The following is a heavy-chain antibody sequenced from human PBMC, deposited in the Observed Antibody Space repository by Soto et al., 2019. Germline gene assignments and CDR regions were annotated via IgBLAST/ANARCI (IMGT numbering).Heavy chain of an antibody. D-gene: IGHD2-2*01. J-gene: IGHJ6*02. CDR2: INPSGGST. CDR1: GYTFTSYY. Sequence: GASVKVSCKASGYTFTSYYMHWVRQAPGQGLEWMGIINPSGGSTSYAQKFQGRVTMTRDTSTSTVYMELSSLRSEDTAVYYCARDWVVVPDAPGGFPLGYYYYYGMDVWGQGTTVTVSS. V-gene: IGHV1-46*01. CDR3: ARDWVVVPDAPGGFPLGYYYYYGMDV.